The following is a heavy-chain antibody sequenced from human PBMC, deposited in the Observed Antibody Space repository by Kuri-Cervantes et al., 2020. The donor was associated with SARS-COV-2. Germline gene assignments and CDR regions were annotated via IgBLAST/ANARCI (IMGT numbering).Heavy chain of an antibody. J-gene: IGHJ4*02. CDR3: TTDPASLGAYYFDY. V-gene: IGHV3-48*01. Sequence: GESLKISCAASGFTFSSYSMNWVRQAPGKGLEWVSYISSSSSTIYYADSVKGRFTISRDNAKNPLYLQMNSLRAEDTAVYYCTTDPASLGAYYFDYWGQGTLVTVSS. D-gene: IGHD1-26*01. CDR2: ISSSSSTI. CDR1: GFTFSSYS.